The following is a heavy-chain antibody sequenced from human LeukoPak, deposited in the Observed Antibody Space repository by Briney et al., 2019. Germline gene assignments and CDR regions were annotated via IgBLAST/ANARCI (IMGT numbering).Heavy chain of an antibody. V-gene: IGHV1-18*04. CDR3: ARDERQWLVPDAFDI. CDR2: ISAYNGNT. Sequence: GAAVKVSCKASGYTVTSCGISWVRQAAGQGLEWMGWISAYNGNTNYAQKLQGRVTMTTDTSTSTAYMELRSLRSDDTAVYYCARDERQWLVPDAFDIWGQGTMVTVSS. J-gene: IGHJ3*02. D-gene: IGHD6-19*01. CDR1: GYTVTSCG.